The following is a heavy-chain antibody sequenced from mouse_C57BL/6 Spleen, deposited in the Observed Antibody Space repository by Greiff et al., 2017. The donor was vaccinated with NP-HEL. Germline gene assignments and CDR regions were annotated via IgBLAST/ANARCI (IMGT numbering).Heavy chain of an antibody. J-gene: IGHJ3*01. CDR1: GFTFSSYA. Sequence: EVQVVESGGGLVKPGGSLKLSCAASGFTFSSYAMSWVRQTPEKRLEWVATISDGGSYTYYPDNVKGRFTISRDNAKNNLYLQMSHLKSEDTAMYYCARDSNYDSFAYWGQGTLVTVSA. V-gene: IGHV5-4*01. CDR3: ARDSNYDSFAY. CDR2: ISDGGSYT. D-gene: IGHD2-4*01.